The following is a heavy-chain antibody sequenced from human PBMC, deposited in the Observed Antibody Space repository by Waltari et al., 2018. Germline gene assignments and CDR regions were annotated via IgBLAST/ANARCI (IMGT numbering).Heavy chain of an antibody. V-gene: IGHV3-30*02. D-gene: IGHD2-15*01. CDR2: RRYDGSNK. J-gene: IGHJ4*02. CDR1: GFTFSSYG. Sequence: QVQLVESGGGVVQPGGSLRLSCAASGFTFSSYGMHWVRPAPGNGLEGVAFRRYDGSNKYYADSVKGRFTISRDNSKNTLYLQMNSLRAEDTAVYYCAHIVVVVAANDYWGQGTLVTVSS. CDR3: AHIVVVVAANDY.